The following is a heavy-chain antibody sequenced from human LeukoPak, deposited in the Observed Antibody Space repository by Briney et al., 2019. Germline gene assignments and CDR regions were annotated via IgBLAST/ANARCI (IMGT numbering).Heavy chain of an antibody. CDR2: ISGSGGST. CDR3: AKDLLHTALDY. V-gene: IGHV3-23*01. Sequence: GGSLRLSCAASGFTFSTYSMDWVRQAPGKGLEWVSAISGSGGSTYYADSVKGRFTISRDNSKNTLYLQMNSLRAEDTAVYYCAKDLLHTALDYWGQGTLVTVSS. D-gene: IGHD5-18*01. J-gene: IGHJ4*02. CDR1: GFTFSTYS.